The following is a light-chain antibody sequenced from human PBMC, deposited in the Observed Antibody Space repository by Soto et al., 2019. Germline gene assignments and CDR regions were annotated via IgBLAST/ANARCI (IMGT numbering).Light chain of an antibody. CDR3: SSYTSSSTPYV. CDR1: SSDVGGYSY. J-gene: IGLJ1*01. CDR2: DVS. Sequence: QSVLTQPASVSGSPGQSITISCTGTSSDVGGYSYVSWYQQHPGKAPKLMIYDVSNRPSGVSNRFSGSKSGNTATLTIPGLQAEDEADYYCSSYTSSSTPYVLGTGTKVTVL. V-gene: IGLV2-14*01.